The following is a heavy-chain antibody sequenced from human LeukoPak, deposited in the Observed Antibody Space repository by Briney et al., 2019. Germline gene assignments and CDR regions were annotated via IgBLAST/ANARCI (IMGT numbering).Heavy chain of an antibody. Sequence: PGGSLRLSCAASGFTFSTHSMNWVRQAPGKGLEWVSYINHDGNDIYYGESVKGRFTISGDNAKNSLYLQMHTLRAEDTAVYYCAGDGTGVLPGDAFDIWSQGTMVTVSS. CDR2: INHDGNDI. J-gene: IGHJ3*02. CDR1: GFTFSTHS. D-gene: IGHD1-1*01. V-gene: IGHV3-21*05. CDR3: AGDGTGVLPGDAFDI.